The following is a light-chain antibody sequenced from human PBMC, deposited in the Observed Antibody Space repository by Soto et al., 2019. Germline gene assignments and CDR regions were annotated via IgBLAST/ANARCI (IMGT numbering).Light chain of an antibody. CDR3: QQRYNWANT. CDR1: QSVGTY. CDR2: DAS. V-gene: IGKV3-11*01. J-gene: IGKJ2*01. Sequence: EIVLTQSPATLSLSPGERATLSCRTSQSVGTYLAWYQHNPGQAPRLLIYDASNRATGIPARFSGSGYGTDFTLTISSPEPEDFAVYYCQQRYNWANTFGQGTKLEIK.